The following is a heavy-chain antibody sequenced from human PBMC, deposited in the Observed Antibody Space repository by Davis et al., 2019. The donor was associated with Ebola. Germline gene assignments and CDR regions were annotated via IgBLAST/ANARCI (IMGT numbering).Heavy chain of an antibody. V-gene: IGHV1-46*01. CDR3: ARRGNCGGDCYSGPRYYYYYYYMDV. CDR2: INPSGGST. CDR1: GYTFTSYY. Sequence: ASVKVSCKASGYTFTSYYMHWVRQAPGQGLEWMGIINPSGGSTSYAQKFQGRVTMTRDTSTSTVYMELSSLRSEDTAVYYCARRGNCGGDCYSGPRYYYYYYYMDVWGKGTTVTVSS. D-gene: IGHD2-21*01. J-gene: IGHJ6*03.